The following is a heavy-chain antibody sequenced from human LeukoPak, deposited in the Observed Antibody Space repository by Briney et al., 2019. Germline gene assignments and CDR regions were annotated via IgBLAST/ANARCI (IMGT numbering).Heavy chain of an antibody. CDR2: MNPNSGNT. J-gene: IGHJ6*02. Sequence: ASVKVSCKASGGTFSSYAINWVRQATGQGLEWMGWMNPNSGNTGYAQKFQGRVTMTRNTSISTAYMELSSLRSEDTAVYYCARVTQGYLVGGSYSGMDVWGQGTTVTVSS. CDR1: GGTFSSYA. V-gene: IGHV1-8*02. CDR3: ARVTQGYLVGGSYSGMDV. D-gene: IGHD1-26*01.